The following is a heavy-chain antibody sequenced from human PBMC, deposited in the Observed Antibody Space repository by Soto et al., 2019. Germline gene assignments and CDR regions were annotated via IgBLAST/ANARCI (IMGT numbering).Heavy chain of an antibody. CDR2: INSDGSHT. J-gene: IGHJ4*02. Sequence: EVQLVESGGGLVQPGGSLRLSCAASGFTFSSYWMHWVRQAPGKGLVWVSRINSDGSHTTYADSVKGRFTVSTDNANSTLFLQMNSLRAEDTAVYYCARTYGSNAGFDFWGQGTLVTVSS. V-gene: IGHV3-74*01. CDR1: GFTFSSYW. D-gene: IGHD2-2*01. CDR3: ARTYGSNAGFDF.